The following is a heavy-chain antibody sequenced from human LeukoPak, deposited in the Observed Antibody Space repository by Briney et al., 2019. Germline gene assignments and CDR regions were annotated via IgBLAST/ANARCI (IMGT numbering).Heavy chain of an antibody. CDR1: GFTFSTYG. CDR3: AKDEGLGRDY. D-gene: IGHD3/OR15-3a*01. CDR2: ILNDGSNK. J-gene: IGHJ4*02. Sequence: TGGSLRLSCAASGFTFSTYGMHWVRQAPGKGLEWVGAILNDGSNKYYADSVKGRFTISRDNSKNTLYLQMNSPRAEDTAVYYCAKDEGLGRDYWGQGTLVTVSS. V-gene: IGHV3-30*18.